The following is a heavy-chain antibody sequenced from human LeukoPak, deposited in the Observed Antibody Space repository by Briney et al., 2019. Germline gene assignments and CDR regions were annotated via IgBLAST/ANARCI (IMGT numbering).Heavy chain of an antibody. CDR3: GRAMES. CDR1: GFTFSNYW. V-gene: IGHV3-7*01. Sequence: GGSLRLSCAASGFTFSNYWMHWVRKAPGKGLEWVANIKQDGSEKYYVDSVKGRFTISRDNGKSSLYLQMNSLRAEDTAVYYCGRAMESWGQGTLVTVSS. D-gene: IGHD3-3*01. CDR2: IKQDGSEK. J-gene: IGHJ5*02.